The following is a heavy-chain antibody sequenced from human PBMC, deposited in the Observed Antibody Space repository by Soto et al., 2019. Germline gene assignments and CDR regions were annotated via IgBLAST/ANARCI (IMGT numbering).Heavy chain of an antibody. V-gene: IGHV3-21*01. D-gene: IGHD3-10*01. CDR3: ARAGSRLLWFGELEGNFDY. J-gene: IGHJ4*02. CDR1: GFTFSSYS. CDR2: ISSSSSYI. Sequence: EVQLVESGGGLVKPGGSLRLSCAASGFTFSSYSMNWVRQAPGKGLEWVSSISSSSSYIYYADSVKGRFTISRDNAKNSLYLQRNSLRAEDTAVYYCARAGSRLLWFGELEGNFDYWGQGTLVTVSS.